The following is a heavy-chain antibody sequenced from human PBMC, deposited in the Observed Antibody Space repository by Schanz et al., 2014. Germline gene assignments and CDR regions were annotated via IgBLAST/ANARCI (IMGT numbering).Heavy chain of an antibody. V-gene: IGHV3-23*04. J-gene: IGHJ4*02. CDR3: ARDRRNADLDY. CDR2: ISGSGGST. CDR1: GFGFSSYS. D-gene: IGHD1-1*01. Sequence: EVQLVESGGGLIQPGGSLRLSCAASGFGFSSYSMNWVRQAPGKGLEWVSAISGSGGSTYYADSVKGRFTISRDNSKNTLYLQMNSLRADDTALYYCARDRRNADLDYWGQGTLVTVSS.